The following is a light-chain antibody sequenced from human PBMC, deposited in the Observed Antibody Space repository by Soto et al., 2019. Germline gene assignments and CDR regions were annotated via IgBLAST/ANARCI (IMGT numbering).Light chain of an antibody. CDR2: DAS. CDR3: HQYIPYSPPWT. V-gene: IGKV1-5*01. Sequence: DIHMTQSPSTLSASVGDRVTITCRASQSINNYLAWYQQKPGKTLRLLIYDASILKRGVPSTFSASGYGTDFTLTISSLTPDDFATYYCHQYIPYSPPWTFGQGTKVEIK. CDR1: QSINNY. J-gene: IGKJ1*01.